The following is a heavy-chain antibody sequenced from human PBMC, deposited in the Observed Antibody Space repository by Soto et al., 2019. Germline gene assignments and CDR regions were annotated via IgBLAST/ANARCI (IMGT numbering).Heavy chain of an antibody. V-gene: IGHV3-23*01. Sequence: QAGGSLRLSCAASGFTFSSYAMSWVRQAPGKGLEWVSAISGSGGSTYYADSVKGRFTISRDNSKNTLYLQMNSLRAEDTAVYYCAKDSDGYSSGWYAYWGQGTLVTVSS. CDR3: AKDSDGYSSGWYAY. J-gene: IGHJ4*02. CDR1: GFTFSSYA. CDR2: ISGSGGST. D-gene: IGHD6-19*01.